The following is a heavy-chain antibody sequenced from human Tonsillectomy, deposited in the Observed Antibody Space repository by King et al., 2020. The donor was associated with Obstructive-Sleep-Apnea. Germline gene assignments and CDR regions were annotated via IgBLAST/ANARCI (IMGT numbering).Heavy chain of an antibody. CDR3: AKGYDSSGYVPYY. CDR2: ISWSSTSI. V-gene: IGHV3-9*01. Sequence: VQLVESGGGLVQPVRSLRLSCAASGFAFDDYAMHWVRQAPGKVLEWVSSISWSSTSIAYADSVMGRCTISRDNAKKSLFLQMNSLRTEDTALYYCAKGYDSSGYVPYYWGQGTLVTVSS. D-gene: IGHD3-22*01. J-gene: IGHJ4*02. CDR1: GFAFDDYA.